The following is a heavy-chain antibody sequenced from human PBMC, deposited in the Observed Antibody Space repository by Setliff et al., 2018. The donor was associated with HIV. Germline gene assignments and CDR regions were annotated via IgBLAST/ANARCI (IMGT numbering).Heavy chain of an antibody. V-gene: IGHV4-61*02. CDR2: IYTSGTT. D-gene: IGHD3-22*01. Sequence: SETLSLTCTVSGDSINSDNYYWSWIRQPAGRGLEWIGRIYTSGTTTYNPSLKTRVTFSVDTSKNQFSLRLSSVTAADTAVYYCARGTLWSSGYYLYWYLDLWGLGTLVTVSS. J-gene: IGHJ2*01. CDR1: GDSINSDNYY. CDR3: ARGTLWSSGYYLYWYLDL.